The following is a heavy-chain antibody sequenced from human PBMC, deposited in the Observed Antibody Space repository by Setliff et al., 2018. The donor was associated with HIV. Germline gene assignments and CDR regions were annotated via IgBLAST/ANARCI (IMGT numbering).Heavy chain of an antibody. D-gene: IGHD3-3*01. CDR2: ISAYNGNT. V-gene: IGHV1-18*01. J-gene: IGHJ3*02. CDR3: ARDPYYNFWRRGAFDI. Sequence: ASVKVSCKASGYTFTTYGISWVRQAPGQGLEWMGWISAYNGNTNSAQKFQGRVTMTRDTSTSTVYMELSSLRSEDTAVYYCARDPYYNFWRRGAFDIWGQGTMVTVSS. CDR1: GYTFTTYG.